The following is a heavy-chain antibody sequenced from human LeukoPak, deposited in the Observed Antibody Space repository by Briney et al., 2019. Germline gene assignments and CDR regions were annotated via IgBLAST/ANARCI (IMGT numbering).Heavy chain of an antibody. CDR3: ARVLTMVRGVKRRNWFDP. CDR2: MNPNSGNT. V-gene: IGHV1-8*01. Sequence: ASVKVSCKASGYTFTSYDINWVRQATGQGLEWMGWMNPNSGNTGYAQKFQGRVTMTRNTSISTAYMELSRLRSEDTAVYYCARVLTMVRGVKRRNWFDPWGQGTLVTVSS. J-gene: IGHJ5*02. CDR1: GYTFTSYD. D-gene: IGHD3-10*01.